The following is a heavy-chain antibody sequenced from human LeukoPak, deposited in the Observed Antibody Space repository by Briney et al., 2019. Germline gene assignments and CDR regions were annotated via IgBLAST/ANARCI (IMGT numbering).Heavy chain of an antibody. Sequence: ASVKVSCKASGYTFTGYYMHWVRQAPGQGLEWMGRINPNSGGTNYAQKFQGRVTMTRDTSISTAYMELSRLRSDDTAVYYCARGGIVVVIKDWFDPWGQGTLVTVSS. CDR2: INPNSGGT. CDR1: GYTFTGYY. D-gene: IGHD3-22*01. CDR3: ARGGIVVVIKDWFDP. J-gene: IGHJ5*02. V-gene: IGHV1-2*06.